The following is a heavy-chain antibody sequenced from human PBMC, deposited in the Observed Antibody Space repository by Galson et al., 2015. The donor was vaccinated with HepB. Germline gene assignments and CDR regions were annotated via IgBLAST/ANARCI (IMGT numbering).Heavy chain of an antibody. D-gene: IGHD2-21*02. J-gene: IGHJ2*01. CDR2: IYPGDSDT. CDR1: GYSFTSYW. Sequence: QSGAEVKKPGESLKISCKGSGYSFTSYWIGWVRQMPGKGLEWMGIIYPGDSDTRYSPSFQGQVTISADKSISTAYLQWSSLKASDTAMYYCARLPPVVVTAGWYFDLWGRGTLVTVAS. CDR3: ARLPPVVVTAGWYFDL. V-gene: IGHV5-51*01.